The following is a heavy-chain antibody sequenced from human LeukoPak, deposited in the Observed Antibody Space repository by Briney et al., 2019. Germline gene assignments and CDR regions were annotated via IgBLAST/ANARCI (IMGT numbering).Heavy chain of an antibody. V-gene: IGHV1-8*01. CDR2: MNPNSGNT. Sequence: EASVKVSCKASGYTFTSYDINWVRQATGQGLEWMGWMNPNSGNTGYAQKFQGRVTMTRNTSISTAYMELGSLRSEDTAVYYCARGRGLIAVRIDAFDIWGQGTMVTVSS. CDR1: GYTFTSYD. CDR3: ARGRGLIAVRIDAFDI. J-gene: IGHJ3*02. D-gene: IGHD3-10*01.